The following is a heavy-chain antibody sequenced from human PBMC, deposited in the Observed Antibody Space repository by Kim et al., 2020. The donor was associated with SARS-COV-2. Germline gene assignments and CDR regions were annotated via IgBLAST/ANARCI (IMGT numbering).Heavy chain of an antibody. V-gene: IGHV3-7*01. D-gene: IGHD3-3*01. CDR1: GFTFSSYW. Sequence: GGSLRLSCAASGFTFSSYWMSWVRQAPGKGLEWVANIKQDGSEKYYVDSVKGRFTISRDNAKNSLYLQMNSLRAEDTAVYYCARDSTGSIFVVVIIPDAFDIWGQGTMVTVSS. CDR2: IKQDGSEK. J-gene: IGHJ3*02. CDR3: ARDSTGSIFVVVIIPDAFDI.